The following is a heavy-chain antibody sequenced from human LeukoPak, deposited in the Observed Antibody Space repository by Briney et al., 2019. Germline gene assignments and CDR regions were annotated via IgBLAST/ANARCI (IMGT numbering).Heavy chain of an antibody. CDR2: IRKDGSTA. CDR3: ARDYGGDGDAFDI. CDR1: GFTFSTYW. J-gene: IGHJ3*02. Sequence: TGGSLRLSCAASGFTFSTYWMHWVRQAPGKGLVWVSRIRKDGSTANYADSVRGRFTVSRDNAKNTLYLQMNSLEVDDTAIYYCARDYGGDGDAFDIWGHGTMVTVSS. D-gene: IGHD5-12*01. V-gene: IGHV3-74*01.